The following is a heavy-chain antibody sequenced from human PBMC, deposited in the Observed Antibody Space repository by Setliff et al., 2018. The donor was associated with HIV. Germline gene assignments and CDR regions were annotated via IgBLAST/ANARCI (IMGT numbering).Heavy chain of an antibody. CDR3: ARGSNPTGNYDFYFLDV. D-gene: IGHD1-1*01. Sequence: SVKVSCKASGGTFRTYAISWVRQAPGQGLEWMGGIIPMLRVAKYAQNLQDRVTITADKSTGTAYMELSGLRSEGTAVYYCARGSNPTGNYDFYFLDVWGKGTTVTVSS. CDR2: IIPMLRVA. CDR1: GGTFRTYA. J-gene: IGHJ6*03. V-gene: IGHV1-69*10.